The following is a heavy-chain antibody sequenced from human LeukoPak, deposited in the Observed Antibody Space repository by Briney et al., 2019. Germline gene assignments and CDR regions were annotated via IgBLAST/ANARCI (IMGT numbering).Heavy chain of an antibody. Sequence: GGSLRLSCEASGFTFTKFWMSWVRQAPGKGLEWVAVISYDGSNKYYADSVKGRFTISRDNSKNTLYLQMNSLRAEDTAVYYCAKSWGWFGELLSSGAFDIWGQGTMVTVSS. CDR2: ISYDGSNK. J-gene: IGHJ3*02. CDR1: GFTFTKFW. CDR3: AKSWGWFGELLSSGAFDI. D-gene: IGHD3-10*01. V-gene: IGHV3-30*18.